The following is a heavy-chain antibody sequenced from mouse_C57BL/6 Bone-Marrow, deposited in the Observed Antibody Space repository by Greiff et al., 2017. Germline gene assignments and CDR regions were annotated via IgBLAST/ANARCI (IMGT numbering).Heavy chain of an antibody. CDR2: IYPSDSET. D-gene: IGHD2-3*01. CDR3: ARRDDYCDY. CDR1: GYTFTSYW. V-gene: IGHV1-61*01. Sequence: QVQLQQPGAELVRPGSSVKLSCKASGYTFTSYWMDWVKQRPGQGLEWIGNIYPSDSETHYNQKFKDKATLTVDKSSSTAYMQLSSLTSEDSAVSYCARRDDYCDYWGQGTTLTVSS. J-gene: IGHJ2*01.